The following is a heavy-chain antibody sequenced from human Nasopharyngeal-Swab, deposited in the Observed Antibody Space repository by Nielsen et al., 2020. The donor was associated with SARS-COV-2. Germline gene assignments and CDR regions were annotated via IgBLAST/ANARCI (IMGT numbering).Heavy chain of an antibody. Sequence: SETLSLTCAVYGGSFSGYYWSWIRQLPGKGLEWIGEINHSGSTNYNPSLKSRVTISVDTSKNQFSLKLSSVTAADTAVYYCASGSPYYYYMDVWGKGTTVTVSS. CDR1: GGSFSGYY. J-gene: IGHJ6*03. CDR3: ASGSPYYYYMDV. CDR2: INHSGST. V-gene: IGHV4-34*01.